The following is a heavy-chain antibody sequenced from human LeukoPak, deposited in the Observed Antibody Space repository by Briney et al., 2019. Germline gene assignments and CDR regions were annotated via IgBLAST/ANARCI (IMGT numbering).Heavy chain of an antibody. CDR1: GFAFNYYG. V-gene: IGHV3-7*01. J-gene: IGHJ5*02. CDR2: IKQDGSGK. D-gene: IGHD1-26*01. Sequence: GGSLRLSCAASGFAFNYYGMSWVRQAPGKGLEWVANIKQDGSGKFYVDSVKGRFALSRDNAKNSLYLEMNSLRAEDTAVYYCARLIELVEEGILKSWFDTWGQGTLVTVSS. CDR3: ARLIELVEEGILKSWFDT.